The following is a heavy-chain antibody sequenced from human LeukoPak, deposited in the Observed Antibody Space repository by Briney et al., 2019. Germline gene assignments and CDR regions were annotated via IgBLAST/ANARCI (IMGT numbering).Heavy chain of an antibody. J-gene: IGHJ6*02. CDR1: GGSFSGYY. Sequence: SETLSLTCAVYGGSFSGYYWSWIRQPPGKGLEWIGEINHSGGTNYNPSLKSRVTISVDTSKNQFSLKLSSVTAADTAVYYCARGNSDSSGYYGGYYYYGMDVWGQGTTVTASS. CDR3: ARGNSDSSGYYGGYYYYGMDV. D-gene: IGHD3-22*01. V-gene: IGHV4-34*01. CDR2: INHSGGT.